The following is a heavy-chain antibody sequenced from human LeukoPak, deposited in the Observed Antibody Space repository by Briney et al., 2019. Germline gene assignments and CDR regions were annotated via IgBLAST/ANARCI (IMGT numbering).Heavy chain of an antibody. J-gene: IGHJ4*02. V-gene: IGHV3-9*01. Sequence: GGSLRLSCAASGFTFDDYAMHWVRQAPGKGLEWVSGISWNSGSIGYADSVKGRFTISRDNAKNSLYLQMNSLRAEDTALYYCAKQDYWGQGTLVTVSS. CDR1: GFTFDDYA. CDR3: AKQDY. CDR2: ISWNSGSI.